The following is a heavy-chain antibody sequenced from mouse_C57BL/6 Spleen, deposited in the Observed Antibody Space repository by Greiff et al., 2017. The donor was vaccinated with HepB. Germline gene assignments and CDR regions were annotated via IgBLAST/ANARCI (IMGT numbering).Heavy chain of an antibody. V-gene: IGHV1-18*01. D-gene: IGHD1-1*01. CDR1: GYTFTDYN. CDR3: ARRPYGSSFYWYFDV. CDR2: INPNNGGT. Sequence: VQLKESGPELVKPGASVKIPCKASGYTFTDYNMDWVKQSHGKSLEWIGDINPNNGGTIYNQKFKGKATLTVDKSSSTAYMELRSLTSEDTAVYYCARRPYGSSFYWYFDVWGTGTTVTVSS. J-gene: IGHJ1*03.